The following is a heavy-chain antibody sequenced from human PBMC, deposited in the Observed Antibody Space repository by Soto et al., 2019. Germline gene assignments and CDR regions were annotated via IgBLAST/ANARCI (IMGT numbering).Heavy chain of an antibody. D-gene: IGHD6-19*01. J-gene: IGHJ4*02. CDR3: ASALLAGAGGDF. CDR1: GIAFSSYA. V-gene: IGHV3-30-3*01. Sequence: QVQVVESGGGVVQPGRSLRLSCAASGIAFSSYAMQWVRQAPGKGLEWVGVISNDGSNQYYTDSVKGRFTISRDNSNNTVSLQMSSMRDEDTAVYYCASALLAGAGGDFWGQGTLVIVCS. CDR2: ISNDGSNQ.